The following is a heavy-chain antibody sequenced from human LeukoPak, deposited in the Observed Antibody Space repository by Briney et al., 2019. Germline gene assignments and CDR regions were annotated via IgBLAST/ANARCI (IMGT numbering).Heavy chain of an antibody. CDR2: INPNSGGT. CDR1: GYTFTGYY. Sequence: GASVKVSCKASGYTFTGYYMHWVRQAPGQGLEWMGWINPNSGGTNYAQKFQGRVTMTRDTSISTAYMELSRLRSDDTAVYYCARVDGSSWYYFDYWGQGTLVTVSS. J-gene: IGHJ4*02. V-gene: IGHV1-2*02. D-gene: IGHD6-13*01. CDR3: ARVDGSSWYYFDY.